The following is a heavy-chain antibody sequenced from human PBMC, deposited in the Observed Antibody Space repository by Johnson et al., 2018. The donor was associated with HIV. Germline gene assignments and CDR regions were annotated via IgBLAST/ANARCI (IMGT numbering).Heavy chain of an antibody. D-gene: IGHD1-26*01. V-gene: IGHV3-30*03. CDR3: LSARDGASGAFDM. CDR2: ISYDGSNK. Sequence: VQLVESGGGVVQPGRSLRLSCAASGFTFSSYDMHWVRQAPGKGLEWVAVISYDGSNKYYADSVKGRFTISRDNSKNTLYLQMNSLRVDDTALYYCLSARDGASGAFDMWGHGTRVTVSS. CDR1: GFTFSSYD. J-gene: IGHJ3*02.